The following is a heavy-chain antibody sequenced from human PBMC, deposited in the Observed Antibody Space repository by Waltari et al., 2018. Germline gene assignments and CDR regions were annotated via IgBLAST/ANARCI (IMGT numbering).Heavy chain of an antibody. CDR1: GGSISSYY. D-gene: IGHD3-16*02. J-gene: IGHJ3*02. Sequence: QVQLQESGPGLVKPSETLSLTCTVSGGSISSYYWRWIRQPPGKGLEWIGYIYYSGSTNYNPSLKSRVTISVDTSKNQFSPKLSSVTAADTAVYYCARGGKMITFGELSHAFHIWGQGTMVTVSS. CDR2: IYYSGST. CDR3: ARGGKMITFGELSHAFHI. V-gene: IGHV4-59*01.